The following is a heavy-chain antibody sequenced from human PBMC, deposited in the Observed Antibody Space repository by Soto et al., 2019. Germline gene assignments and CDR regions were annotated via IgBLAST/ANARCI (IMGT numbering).Heavy chain of an antibody. CDR2: ISSTSATI. CDR3: ARGSEKGGGP. CDR1: KFTFSGYS. Sequence: EVQLVESGGGLVQPGGSLRLSCAASKFTFSGYSMNWVRQAPGKGLEWVSYISSTSATIYYADSVKGRFTISRDDAKNSLYLQRNSLRDEDTAVYYCARGSEKGGGPWGQGTLVTVSS. J-gene: IGHJ5*02. V-gene: IGHV3-48*02. D-gene: IGHD3-16*01.